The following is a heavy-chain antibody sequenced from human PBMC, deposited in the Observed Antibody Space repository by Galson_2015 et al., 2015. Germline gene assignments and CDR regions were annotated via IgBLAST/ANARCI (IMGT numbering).Heavy chain of an antibody. J-gene: IGHJ4*02. Sequence: SETLSLTCAVYGGSFSGYYWSWIRQPPGKGLEWIGEINHSGSTNYNPSLKSRVTISVDTSKNQFSLKLSSVTAADTAVYYCARGPPLYDTPGGDPIDYWGQGTLVTVSS. V-gene: IGHV4-34*01. CDR3: ARGPPLYDTPGGDPIDY. CDR1: GGSFSGYY. CDR2: INHSGST. D-gene: IGHD3-22*01.